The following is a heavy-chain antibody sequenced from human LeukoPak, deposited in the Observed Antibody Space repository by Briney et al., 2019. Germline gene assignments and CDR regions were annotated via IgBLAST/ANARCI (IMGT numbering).Heavy chain of an antibody. J-gene: IGHJ4*02. CDR1: GYSFTSYW. CDR2: IYPGGSDT. D-gene: IGHD4-17*01. Sequence: GESLKISCKGSGYSFTSYWIGWVRQMPGKGLEWMGIIYPGGSDTRYSPSFQGQVTISADKSISTAYLQWSSLKASDTAMYYCARTPDDYGDYGEYYFDYWGQGTLVTVSS. CDR3: ARTPDDYGDYGEYYFDY. V-gene: IGHV5-51*01.